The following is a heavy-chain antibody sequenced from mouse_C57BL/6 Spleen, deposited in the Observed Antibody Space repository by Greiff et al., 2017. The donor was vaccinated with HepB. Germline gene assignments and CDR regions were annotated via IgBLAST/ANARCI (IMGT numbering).Heavy chain of an antibody. Sequence: VMLVESGPGLVAPSQSLSITCTVSGFSLTSYGVDWVRQSPGKGLEWLGVIWGVGSTNYNSALKSRLSISKDNSKSQVFLKMNSLQTDDTAMYYCATSTGTRAMDYWGQGTSVTVSS. D-gene: IGHD4-1*02. J-gene: IGHJ4*01. CDR3: ATSTGTRAMDY. CDR1: GFSLTSYG. V-gene: IGHV2-6*01. CDR2: IWGVGST.